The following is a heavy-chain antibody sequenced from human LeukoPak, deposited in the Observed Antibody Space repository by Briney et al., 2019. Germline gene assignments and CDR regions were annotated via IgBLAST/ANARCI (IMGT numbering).Heavy chain of an antibody. V-gene: IGHV4-38-2*02. J-gene: IGHJ4*02. D-gene: IGHD4-11*01. CDR1: GYSISSGYY. Sequence: PSETLSLTCTVSGYSISSGYYWGWIRQPPGKGLEWIGGIYHSGSTYYNPSLKSRVTISVDTSKNQFPLKLSSVTAADTAVYYCARVAYSIFSFDYWGQETLVTVSS. CDR2: IYHSGST. CDR3: ARVAYSIFSFDY.